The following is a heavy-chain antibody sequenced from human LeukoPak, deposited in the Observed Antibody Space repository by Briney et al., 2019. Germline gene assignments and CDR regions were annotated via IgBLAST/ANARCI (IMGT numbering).Heavy chain of an antibody. V-gene: IGHV1-18*01. J-gene: IGHJ4*02. CDR2: ISAYNGNT. CDR1: GGTFSSYA. CDR3: ARDHFSGGLDY. D-gene: IGHD3-10*01. Sequence: ASVKVSCKASGGTFSSYAISWVRQAPGQGLEWMGWISAYNGNTNYAQKLQGRVTMTTDTSTSTAYMELRSLRSDDTAVYYCARDHFSGGLDYWGQGTLVTVSS.